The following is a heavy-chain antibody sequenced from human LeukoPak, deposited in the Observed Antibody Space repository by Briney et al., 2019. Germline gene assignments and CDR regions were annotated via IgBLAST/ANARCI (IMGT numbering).Heavy chain of an antibody. V-gene: IGHV1-46*01. J-gene: IGHJ5*02. CDR1: GYTFTRYY. Sequence: GASVKVSCKASGYTFTRYYMHWVRQAPGQGLEWMGIINPSGGSARYAQKFQGRVTMTRDTSTSTVYMEVSSLRSEDTAVYYCARGAFLDPFDPWGQGTLVTVSS. D-gene: IGHD1-1*01. CDR3: ARGAFLDPFDP. CDR2: INPSGGSA.